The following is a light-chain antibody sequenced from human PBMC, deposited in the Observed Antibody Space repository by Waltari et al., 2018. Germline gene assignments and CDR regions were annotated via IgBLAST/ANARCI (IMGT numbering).Light chain of an antibody. Sequence: EIVLTQSPGTLSLSPGERATLSCRASQSINNFYLAWYLQKPGQAPRLLIYGASSRATGIPDWFSGSGSGTDFTLTISRLEPEDFAVYYCQQYSASPRTFGQGTKVEI. J-gene: IGKJ1*01. CDR2: GAS. V-gene: IGKV3-20*01. CDR3: QQYSASPRT. CDR1: QSINNFY.